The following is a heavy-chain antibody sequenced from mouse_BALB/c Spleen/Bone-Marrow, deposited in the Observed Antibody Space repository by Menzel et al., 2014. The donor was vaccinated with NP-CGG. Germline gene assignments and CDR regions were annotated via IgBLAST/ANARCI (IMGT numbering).Heavy chain of an antibody. D-gene: IGHD1-1*01. V-gene: IGHV3-8*02. J-gene: IGHJ4*01. CDR3: ASLLRIYYAMDY. CDR2: ISYSGST. CDR1: GNSITSGY. Sequence: EVQLQQSGPSLVKPSQTLSLTCSVTGNSITSGYWNWTRKFPGNKLEYMGYISYSGSTYYNPSLKSRISITRDTSKNQYYLQLNSVTTEDTATYYCASLLRIYYAMDYWGQGTSVTVSS.